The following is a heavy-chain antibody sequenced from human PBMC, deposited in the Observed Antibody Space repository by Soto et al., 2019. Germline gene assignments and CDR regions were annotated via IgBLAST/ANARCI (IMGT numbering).Heavy chain of an antibody. CDR1: GFTVSSDY. D-gene: IGHD4-17*01. CDR3: ARAYGGNPALFDP. CDR2: IYTGGST. J-gene: IGHJ5*02. Sequence: GSLRLSCAASGFTVSSDYMSWVRQAPGKGLEWVSVIYTGGSTYYADSVKGRFTFSRDNSKNTLYLQMNSLRAEDTAVYYCARAYGGNPALFDPWGKGTLVTVAS. V-gene: IGHV3-53*01.